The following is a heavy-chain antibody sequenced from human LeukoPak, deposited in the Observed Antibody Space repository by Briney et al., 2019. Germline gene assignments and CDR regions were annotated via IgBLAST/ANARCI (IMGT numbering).Heavy chain of an antibody. CDR1: GGSFSNYY. D-gene: IGHD3-3*01. CDR2: INHSGST. CDR3: ARHSSYDFWSGPYYYGMDV. J-gene: IGHJ6*02. Sequence: SETLSLTCAVYGGSFSNYYWSWIRQPPGKGLEWIGEINHSGSTNYNPSLKSRVTISVDTSKNQFSLKLSSVTAADTAVYYCARHSSYDFWSGPYYYGMDVWGQGTTVTVSS. V-gene: IGHV4-34*01.